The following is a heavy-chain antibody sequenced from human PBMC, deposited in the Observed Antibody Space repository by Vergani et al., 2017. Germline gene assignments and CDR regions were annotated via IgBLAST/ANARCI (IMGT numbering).Heavy chain of an antibody. CDR1: GYTFSNHG. V-gene: IGHV1-18*04. CDR3: ARDRQITMVRGVLYYYYYYMDV. J-gene: IGHJ6*03. Sequence: QVQLVQSGAEVKKPGASVKVSCKASGYTFSNHGISWVRQAPGQGLEWMGWISAYNAKTNQAQKLQGRVTMTTNTSTSTVYMELRSLRSDDTAVYYCARDRQITMVRGVLYYYYYYMDVWGKGTTVTVSS. CDR2: ISAYNAKT. D-gene: IGHD3-10*01.